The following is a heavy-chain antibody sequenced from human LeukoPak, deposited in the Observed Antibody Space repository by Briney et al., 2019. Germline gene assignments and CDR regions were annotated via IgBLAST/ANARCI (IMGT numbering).Heavy chain of an antibody. CDR3: ASSSFRKYYYYYYMDV. V-gene: IGHV4-4*07. CDR1: GGSISSYY. Sequence: SETLSLTCTVSGGSISSYYWSWIRQPAGKGLEWIGRIYTSGSTNYNPSLKSRVTMSVDTSKNQFSLKLSSVTAADTAVYYCASSSFRKYYYYYYMDVWGKGTTVTISS. J-gene: IGHJ6*03. D-gene: IGHD1-14*01. CDR2: IYTSGST.